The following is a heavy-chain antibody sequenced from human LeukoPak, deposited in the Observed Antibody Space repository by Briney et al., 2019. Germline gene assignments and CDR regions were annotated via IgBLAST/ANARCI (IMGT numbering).Heavy chain of an antibody. V-gene: IGHV3-23*01. CDR1: GFTFSSYA. CDR3: AKGKWYYYDSSGYYYDY. Sequence: GGSLRLSCAASGFTFSSYAMSWVLQAPGKGLELVSAISGSGGSTYYADSVKGRFTISRDNSKNTLYLQMNSLRAEDTAVYYCAKGKWYYYDSSGYYYDYWGQGTLVTVSS. D-gene: IGHD3-22*01. J-gene: IGHJ4*02. CDR2: ISGSGGST.